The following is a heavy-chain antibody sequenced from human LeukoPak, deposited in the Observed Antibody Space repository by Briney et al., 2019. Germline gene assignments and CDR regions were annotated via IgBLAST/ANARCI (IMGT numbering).Heavy chain of an antibody. CDR3: ARDSGWLQFIY. J-gene: IGHJ4*02. D-gene: IGHD5-24*01. CDR1: GGSVSSTDYY. Sequence: SETLSLTCTVSGGSVSSTDYYWSWIRQPPGKGLEWIGYIFYSGSANYNPSVKSRATISVDTSKNQFSLKLSSVTAADTAMYYCARDSGWLQFIYWGQGTLVTVSS. V-gene: IGHV4-61*08. CDR2: IFYSGSA.